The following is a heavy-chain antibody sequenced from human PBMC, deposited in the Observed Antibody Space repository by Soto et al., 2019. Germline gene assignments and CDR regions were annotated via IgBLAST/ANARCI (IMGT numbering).Heavy chain of an antibody. CDR3: ARGGYFDSSNYLAY. D-gene: IGHD3-22*01. J-gene: IGHJ4*02. CDR2: INPGNGNT. CDR1: GYTFTSYG. Sequence: QVQLMQSGAEVKKPGASVKVSCKASGYTFTSYGINWVRQAPGRGLEWMGWINPGNGNTKYSQQFQGRVIIDRDTSASTAYMELSSLRSEDTAVYYCARGGYFDSSNYLAYWGLGTLVTVSS. V-gene: IGHV1-3*01.